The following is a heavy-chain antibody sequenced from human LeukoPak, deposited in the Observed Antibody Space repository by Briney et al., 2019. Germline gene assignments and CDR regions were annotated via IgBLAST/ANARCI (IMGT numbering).Heavy chain of an antibody. CDR1: GGSFSGYN. J-gene: IGHJ6*03. CDR2: INHSGST. V-gene: IGHV4-34*01. Sequence: SETLSLTCAVYGGSFSGYNWSWIRQPPGKGLEWIGEINHSGSTNYNPSLKSRVNISVDTSKNQFSLKLSSVTAADTAVYYCARGYSSIFSYYYYMDVWGKGTTVTVSS. CDR3: ARGYSSIFSYYYYMDV. D-gene: IGHD4-11*01.